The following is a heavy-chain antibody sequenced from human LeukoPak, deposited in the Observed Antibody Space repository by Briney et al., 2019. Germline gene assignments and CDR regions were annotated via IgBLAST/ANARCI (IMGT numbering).Heavy chain of an antibody. Sequence: PGGSLRLSCEASGFTFSSYEMNWVRQAPGKGLEFVSYISSSGGTTHYADSVKGRFTISRDNARNLLYLQMDSLRAEDTSIYYCARELQGSGFDPWGQGTLVTVSS. CDR3: ARELQGSGFDP. CDR1: GFTFSSYE. D-gene: IGHD6-19*01. J-gene: IGHJ5*02. V-gene: IGHV3-48*03. CDR2: ISSSGGTT.